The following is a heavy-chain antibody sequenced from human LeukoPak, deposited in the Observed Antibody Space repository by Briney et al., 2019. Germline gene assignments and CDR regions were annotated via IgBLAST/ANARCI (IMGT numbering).Heavy chain of an antibody. D-gene: IGHD3-16*01. J-gene: IGHJ6*02. Sequence: GGSLRLSCAASGFTFSDYYMSWIRQAPGKGLEWVSYISSSGSTIYYADSVKGRFTISRDNAKNSLYLQMNSLRAEGTAVYYCASPALGDSYGTDVWGQGTTVTVSS. CDR3: ASPALGDSYGTDV. V-gene: IGHV3-11*01. CDR1: GFTFSDYY. CDR2: ISSSGSTI.